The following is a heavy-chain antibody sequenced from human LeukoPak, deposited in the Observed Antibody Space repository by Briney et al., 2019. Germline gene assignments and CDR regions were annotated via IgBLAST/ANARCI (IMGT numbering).Heavy chain of an antibody. CDR2: ISSSSSYI. V-gene: IGHV3-21*01. D-gene: IGHD3-16*02. CDR1: GFTFSSYS. CDR3: ARTILEGYVWGSYRYTNFYFDY. Sequence: GGSLRLSCAASGFTFSSYSMNWVRQAPGKGLEWVSSISSSSSYIYYADSVKGRFTISRDNAKNSLYLQMNSLRAEDTAVYYCARTILEGYVWGSYRYTNFYFDYWGQGTLVTVSS. J-gene: IGHJ4*02.